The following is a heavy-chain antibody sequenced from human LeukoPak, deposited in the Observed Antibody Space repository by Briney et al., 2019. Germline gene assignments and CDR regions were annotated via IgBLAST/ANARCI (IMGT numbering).Heavy chain of an antibody. D-gene: IGHD6-19*01. Sequence: PGGSLRLSCAASGFTFSSYAMHWVRQAPGKGLEWVAVISYDGSNKYYADSVKGRFTISRDNSKNTLYLQMNSLRAEDTAVDYCGGGYEWPVLDYWGQGTLVTVSS. V-gene: IGHV3-30*04. J-gene: IGHJ4*02. CDR3: GGGYEWPVLDY. CDR1: GFTFSSYA. CDR2: ISYDGSNK.